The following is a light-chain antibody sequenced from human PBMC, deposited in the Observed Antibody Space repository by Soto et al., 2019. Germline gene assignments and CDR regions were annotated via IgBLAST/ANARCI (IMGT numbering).Light chain of an antibody. CDR2: GAS. Sequence: EIVLTQSPGTLSLSLGERATLSCRASQSVSSNFLAWYRQKPGQAPRLLIYGASSRATGIPDRFSGSGSGTDFTLTISRLEPEDFALYYCQQYGTSPPTFGPGTKVDIK. J-gene: IGKJ3*01. V-gene: IGKV3-20*01. CDR1: QSVSSNF. CDR3: QQYGTSPPT.